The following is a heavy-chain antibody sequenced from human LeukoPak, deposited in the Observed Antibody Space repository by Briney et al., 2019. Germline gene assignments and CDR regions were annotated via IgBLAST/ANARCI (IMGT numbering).Heavy chain of an antibody. CDR3: ARDRIVRATGLYAFDI. J-gene: IGHJ3*02. V-gene: IGHV1-69*04. D-gene: IGHD1-26*01. CDR1: GGTFSSYA. Sequence: SVKVSCKASGGTFSSYAISWVRQAPGQGLEWMGRIIPILGIAHYAQKFQGRVTITADKSTSTAYMELSSLRSEDTAVYYCARDRIVRATGLYAFDIWGQGTMVTVSS. CDR2: IIPILGIA.